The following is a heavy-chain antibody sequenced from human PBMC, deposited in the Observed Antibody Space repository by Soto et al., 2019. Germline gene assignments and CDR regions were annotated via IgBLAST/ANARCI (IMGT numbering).Heavy chain of an antibody. V-gene: IGHV4-38-2*01. CDR1: ASSISSAYF. CDR3: ARTWLYGGTPADAFDI. J-gene: IGHJ3*02. Sequence: SETLSLTCAVSASSISSAYFWGWIRQPPGKGLEWIATIFHTGGTYYNPSLKSRVTISVDTSNNQFSLRLNSVTAADTALYFCARTWLYGGTPADAFDIWGQGTMFTVSS. CDR2: IFHTGGT. D-gene: IGHD4-17*01.